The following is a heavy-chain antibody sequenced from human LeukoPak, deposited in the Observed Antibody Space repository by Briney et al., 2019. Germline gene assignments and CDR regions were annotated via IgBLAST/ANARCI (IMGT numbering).Heavy chain of an antibody. CDR1: GYTFTDYS. CDR2: INPNSGDT. CDR3: ARDAIAAADAGA. J-gene: IGHJ4*02. V-gene: IGHV1-2*02. Sequence: GASVKVSCKASGYTFTDYSMHWVRQAPGQGLEWMGWINPNSGDTDYAQKFQGRVTMTRDTSISTAYLEVSRLTSDDTAVYFCARDAIAAADAGAWGQGTLVTVSS. D-gene: IGHD6-13*01.